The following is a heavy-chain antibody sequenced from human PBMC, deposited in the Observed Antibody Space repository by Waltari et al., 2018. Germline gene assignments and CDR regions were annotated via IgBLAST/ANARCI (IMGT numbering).Heavy chain of an antibody. J-gene: IGHJ4*02. CDR3: ARGGRIQLWLRDADLDY. CDR2: INHSGST. CDR1: RGSFSGYY. V-gene: IGHV4-34*01. Sequence: QVQLQQWGAGLLKPSETLSLTCAVYRGSFSGYYWSWIRQPPGKGLEWIGEINHSGSTNYNPSLKSRVTISVDTSKNQFSLKLSSVTAADTAVYYCARGGRIQLWLRDADLDYWGQGTLVTVSS. D-gene: IGHD5-18*01.